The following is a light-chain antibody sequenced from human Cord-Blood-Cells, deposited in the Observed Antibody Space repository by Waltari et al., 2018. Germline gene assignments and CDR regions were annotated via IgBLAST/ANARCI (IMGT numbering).Light chain of an antibody. CDR3: SSYTTSSTLYV. CDR2: DVS. V-gene: IGLV2-14*01. CDR1: SSDVGGYNY. Sequence: QSALTQPASVSGSPGQSITISCTGTSSDVGGYNYVSWYQQHPGQAPKLMIYDVSNRPSAVVNRLSGSKSGNTASLIISGLQAEDEADYYCSSYTTSSTLYVFGTGTKVTVL. J-gene: IGLJ1*01.